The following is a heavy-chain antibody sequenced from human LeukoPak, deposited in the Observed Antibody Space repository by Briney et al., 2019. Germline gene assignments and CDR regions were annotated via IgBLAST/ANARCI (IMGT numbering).Heavy chain of an antibody. CDR1: GYTFTSYD. CDR3: ARLSRSGWYRFDY. V-gene: IGHV1-8*01. CDR2: MNPNSGNT. Sequence: GASVKVSCKASGYTFTSYDINWVRQATGQGLEWMGRMNPNSGNTGYAQKFQGRVTMTRNTSISTAYMELSSLRSEDTAVYYCARLSRSGWYRFDYWGQGTLVTVSS. J-gene: IGHJ4*02. D-gene: IGHD6-19*01.